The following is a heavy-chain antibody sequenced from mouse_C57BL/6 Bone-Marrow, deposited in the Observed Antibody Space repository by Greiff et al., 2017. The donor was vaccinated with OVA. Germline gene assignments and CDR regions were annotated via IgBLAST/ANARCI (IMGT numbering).Heavy chain of an antibody. CDR3: ARINYWYFDV. CDR1: GFTFSDYG. J-gene: IGHJ1*03. CDR2: ISSGSSTI. V-gene: IGHV5-17*01. Sequence: EVQRVESGGGLVKPGGSLKLSCAASGFTFSDYGMHWVRQAPEKGLEWVAYISSGSSTIYYADTVKGRFTISRDNVKNTLFLQMTSLRSEDTAMYYCARINYWYFDVWGTGTTVTVSS.